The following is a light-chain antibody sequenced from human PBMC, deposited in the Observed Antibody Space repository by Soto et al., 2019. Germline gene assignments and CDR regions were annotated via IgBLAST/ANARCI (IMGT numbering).Light chain of an antibody. CDR1: QRVSDW. V-gene: IGKV1-5*01. CDR3: QQYNSYTWT. J-gene: IGKJ1*01. Sequence: DIQMTQSPSTLSASVGDRVTITCRASQRVSDWLAWYQQKPGKAPKLLIYDTSSLERAVPSRFSGSGSGTEFPLTISSLQPDDFATYYCQQYNSYTWTFGQGTKVEIK. CDR2: DTS.